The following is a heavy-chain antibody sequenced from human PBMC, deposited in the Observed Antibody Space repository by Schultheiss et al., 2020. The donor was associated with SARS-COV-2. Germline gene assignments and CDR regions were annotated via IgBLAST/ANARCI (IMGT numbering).Heavy chain of an antibody. CDR1: GFTFSSYG. D-gene: IGHD3-10*01. Sequence: GGSLRLSCAASGFTFSSYGMHWVRQAPGKGLEWVAVIWYDGSNKYYADSVKGRFTISRDNSKNTLYLQMNSLRAEDTAVYYCAKDLTGFGESFDYWGQGTLVTVSS. CDR2: IWYDGSNK. CDR3: AKDLTGFGESFDY. J-gene: IGHJ4*02. V-gene: IGHV3-33*06.